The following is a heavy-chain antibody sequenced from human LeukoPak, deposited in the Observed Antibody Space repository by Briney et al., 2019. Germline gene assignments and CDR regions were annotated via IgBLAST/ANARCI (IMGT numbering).Heavy chain of an antibody. CDR1: GGSFSGYY. J-gene: IGHJ4*02. V-gene: IGHV4-34*01. CDR3: VRGRVLYYFDY. Sequence: PSETLSLTCAVYGGSFSGYYWSWIRQPPGKGLEWTGEINHSGSTNYNPSLKSRVTISVDTSKNQFSLKLSSVTAADTAVYYCVRGRVLYYFDYWGQGTLVTVSS. CDR2: INHSGST. D-gene: IGHD3-10*01.